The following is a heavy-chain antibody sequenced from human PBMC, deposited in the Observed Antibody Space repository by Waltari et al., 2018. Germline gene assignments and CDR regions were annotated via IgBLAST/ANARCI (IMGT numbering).Heavy chain of an antibody. D-gene: IGHD3-9*01. J-gene: IGHJ3*02. CDR3: ARHQRERYFDWLLSDDAFDI. CDR2: IYSSGST. V-gene: IGHV4-39*07. Sequence: QLQLQESGPGLVKPSETLSLTCTVSGGSISSSSYYWGWIRQPQGKGLEWIGSIYSSGSTHSNPSLKSRVTISVDTSKTQFSLKLSSVTAADTAVYYCARHQRERYFDWLLSDDAFDIWGQGTMVTVSS. CDR1: GGSISSSSYY.